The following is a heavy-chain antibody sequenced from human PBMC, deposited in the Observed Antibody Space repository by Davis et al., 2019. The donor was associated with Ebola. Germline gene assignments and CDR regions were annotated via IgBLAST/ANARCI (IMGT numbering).Heavy chain of an antibody. J-gene: IGHJ4*02. CDR1: GGSIISSSSY. CDR2: IYYSGIT. CDR3: ARASTTSWYSDY. V-gene: IGHV4-39*07. Sequence: MPGGSLRLSCTVSGGSIISSSSYWGWIRQPPRKGLEWIGSIYYSGITYYNPSLKSRVTISVDTSKNQFSLMLTSVTAADTAVYYCARASTTSWYSDYWGQGTLVTVSS. D-gene: IGHD2-2*01.